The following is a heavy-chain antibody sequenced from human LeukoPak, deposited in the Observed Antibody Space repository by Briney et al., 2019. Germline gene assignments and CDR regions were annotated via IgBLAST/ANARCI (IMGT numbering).Heavy chain of an antibody. CDR1: GYRFTSYW. J-gene: IGHJ6*03. CDR3: ARQRSSHYSGVYYFYYMDV. V-gene: IGHV5-51*01. D-gene: IGHD2-15*01. Sequence: GESLKISCKGSGYRFTSYWIGWVRQMPGKGLEWMGTIYPGDSDTRYSPSFQGQVTISADKSIRTAYLQWSSLKASDTAMYYCARQRSSHYSGVYYFYYMDVWGKGTTVTVSS. CDR2: IYPGDSDT.